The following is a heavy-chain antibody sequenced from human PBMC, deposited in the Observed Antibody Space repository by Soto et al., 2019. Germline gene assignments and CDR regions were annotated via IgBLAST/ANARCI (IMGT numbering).Heavy chain of an antibody. CDR3: ATRPNYVQHYLGVFDH. Sequence: PWGSLRLSCAASGPAFSTHCMTWVRQAPGKGLEWVANINQDGTEKYYMSPMSGRFTISRANAKNSLFLQMNSLRGEDTAVYYCATRPNYVQHYLGVFDHWGLGTPVTVSS. J-gene: IGHJ5*02. CDR1: GPAFSTHC. D-gene: IGHD3-16*01. CDR2: INQDGTEK. V-gene: IGHV3-7*01.